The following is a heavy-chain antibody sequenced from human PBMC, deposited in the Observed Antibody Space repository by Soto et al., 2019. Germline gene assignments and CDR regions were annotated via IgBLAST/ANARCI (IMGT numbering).Heavy chain of an antibody. CDR2: INAGNGNT. D-gene: IGHD3-10*01. CDR3: ARGNRADYGSGSYPFSLDY. CDR1: GYTFTSYA. Sequence: ASVKVSCKASGYTFTSYAMHWVRQAPGQRLEWMGWINAGNGNTKYSQKFQGRVTITRDTSASTAYMELSSLLSEDTAVYYCARGNRADYGSGSYPFSLDYWGQGTLVTVSS. J-gene: IGHJ4*02. V-gene: IGHV1-3*01.